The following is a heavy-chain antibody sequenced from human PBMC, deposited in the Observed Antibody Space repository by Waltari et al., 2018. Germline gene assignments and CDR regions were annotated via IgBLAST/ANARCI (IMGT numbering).Heavy chain of an antibody. J-gene: IGHJ4*02. D-gene: IGHD3-3*01. Sequence: QVQLQESGPGLVKPSETLSLTCTVSGGSISSYYWSWIRQPAGKGLEWIGRIYTSGSPNYNPSRKSRVTMSVDTSKNQFSLKLSSVTAADTAVYYCASQYYDFWSGYSPFDYWGQGTLVTVSS. CDR1: GGSISSYY. V-gene: IGHV4-4*07. CDR3: ASQYYDFWSGYSPFDY. CDR2: IYTSGSP.